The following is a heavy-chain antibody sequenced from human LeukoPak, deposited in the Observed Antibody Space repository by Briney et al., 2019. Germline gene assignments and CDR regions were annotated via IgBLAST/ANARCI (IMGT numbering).Heavy chain of an antibody. CDR3: ARAGRTARRLSGGDY. D-gene: IGHD1-26*01. V-gene: IGHV1-69*02. J-gene: IGHJ4*02. CDR2: LIPILGLE. Sequence: VKVSLKGSGGTLRSYTISWVRPAPGQGLEWMGRLIPILGLENYAQKFQGRVTIPADKSTTTASMELSSLRSEDTAVYYCARAGRTARRLSGGDYWGQRTPVTVSS. CDR1: GGTLRSYT.